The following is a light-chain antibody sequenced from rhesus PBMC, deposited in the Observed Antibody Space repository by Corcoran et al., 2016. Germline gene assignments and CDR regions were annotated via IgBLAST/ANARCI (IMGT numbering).Light chain of an antibody. CDR1: QGISNW. V-gene: IGKV1-69*01. J-gene: IGKJ2*01. Sequence: DIQMTQSPSSLSASVGDRVTITCRASQGISNWLAWYQQKTSKTPKLLFYRASNLETGVPSRFRGSGSWTDFTLTISSLQPEDIATYYCQQHDNSPYSFGQETKVEIK. CDR3: QQHDNSPYS. CDR2: RAS.